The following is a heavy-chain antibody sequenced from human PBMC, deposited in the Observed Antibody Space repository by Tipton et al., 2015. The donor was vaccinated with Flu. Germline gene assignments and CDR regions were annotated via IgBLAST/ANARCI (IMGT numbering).Heavy chain of an antibody. Sequence: TLSLTCTVSGGSIRSSSYYWGWIRQPPGKGPEWIGSMIYGGSTYYNPSLESRVTISLDTYKNQFSLKLSSVTAAATAVYYCVRDVTGVRGFPDTWGQGILVTVSA. D-gene: IGHD3-10*01. V-gene: IGHV4-39*07. J-gene: IGHJ5*02. CDR2: MIYGGST. CDR3: VRDVTGVRGFPDT. CDR1: GGSIRSSSYY.